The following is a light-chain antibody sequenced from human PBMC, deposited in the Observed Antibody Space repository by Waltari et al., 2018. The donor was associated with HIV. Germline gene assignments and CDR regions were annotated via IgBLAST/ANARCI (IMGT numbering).Light chain of an antibody. CDR1: TSNIGNGF. CDR3: GTWDTSLYSYV. V-gene: IGLV1-51*01. J-gene: IGLJ1*01. Sequence: QSLLTPPPSVSAAPGQKVTISCSGPTSNIGNGFVSWYQQLPGTAPKLLIYDNDKRPSGIPDRFSGSQSGTSATLDITGLQTGDEADYYCGTWDTSLYSYVFATGSKVTVL. CDR2: DND.